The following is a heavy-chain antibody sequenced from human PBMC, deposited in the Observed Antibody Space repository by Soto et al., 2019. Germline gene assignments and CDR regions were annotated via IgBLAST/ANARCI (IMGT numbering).Heavy chain of an antibody. V-gene: IGHV4-34*01. CDR2: INHSGST. D-gene: IGHD1-26*01. J-gene: IGHJ6*03. CDR3: ARGQGALRYYYYYYYMDV. Sequence: SETLSLTCAVYGGSFSGDYWSWIRQPPGKGLEWIGEINHSGSTNYNPSLKSRVTISVDTSKNQFSLKLSSVTAADTAVYYCARGQGALRYYYYYYYMDVWGKGTTVTVSS. CDR1: GGSFSGDY.